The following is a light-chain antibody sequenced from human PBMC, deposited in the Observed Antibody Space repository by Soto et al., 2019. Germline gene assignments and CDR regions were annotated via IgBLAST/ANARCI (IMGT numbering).Light chain of an antibody. V-gene: IGKV3-15*01. J-gene: IGKJ1*01. CDR3: QQYNNWPPGRT. CDR2: GAS. Sequence: EIVMTQSPATLSVSPGERATLSCRASQSVSSNLAWYQQKPGQAPRLLIYGASTRATGIPARFSGSGSGTDFTLTFSSLQSEDFAVYYCQQYNNWPPGRTFGQGTKVEIK. CDR1: QSVSSN.